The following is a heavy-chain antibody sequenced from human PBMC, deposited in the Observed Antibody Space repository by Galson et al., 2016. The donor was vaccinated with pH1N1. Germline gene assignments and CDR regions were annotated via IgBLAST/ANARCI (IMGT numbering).Heavy chain of an antibody. CDR2: SSGSNGNA. CDR1: GAAFNRYG. V-gene: IGHV1-18*01. D-gene: IGHD4-17*01. J-gene: IGHJ4*02. CDR3: ARPTMTGYMDE. Sequence: SCKASGAAFNRYGISWVLQAPGHGLPWMGTSSGSNGNANYAQNLQGRSTLTTEPSTRTAFKELRSLRPDETAVYYCARPTMTGYMDEWGQGTLVTVTP.